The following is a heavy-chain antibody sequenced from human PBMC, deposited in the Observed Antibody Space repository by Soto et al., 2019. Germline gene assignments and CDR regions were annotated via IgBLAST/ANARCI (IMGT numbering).Heavy chain of an antibody. Sequence: LRLACAASGFTFSSYAMSWVRQAQGKGLEWVSSVSAGGDMTYYSDSVKGRFTISRDNSNNALFLQMNSLRIEDTALYYCARGDRGGSGSPASYYYSGLDVWGQGXTVTVSS. CDR2: VSAGGDMT. CDR1: GFTFSSYA. J-gene: IGHJ6*02. V-gene: IGHV3-23*01. CDR3: ARGDRGGSGSPASYYYSGLDV. D-gene: IGHD3-10*01.